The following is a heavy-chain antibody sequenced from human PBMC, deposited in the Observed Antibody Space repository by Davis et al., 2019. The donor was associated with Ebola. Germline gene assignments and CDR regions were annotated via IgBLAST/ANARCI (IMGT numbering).Heavy chain of an antibody. D-gene: IGHD3-22*01. V-gene: IGHV3-9*01. J-gene: IGHJ4*02. CDR2: ISWNSGSI. CDR3: AKADYYDSSGYRLDY. CDR1: GFTFDDYA. Sequence: PGGSLRLSCAASGFTFDDYAMHWVRQAPGKGLEWVSGISWNSGSIVYADSVKGRFTISRDNAKNSLYLQMNSLRAEDTALYYCAKADYYDSSGYRLDYWGQGTLVTVSS.